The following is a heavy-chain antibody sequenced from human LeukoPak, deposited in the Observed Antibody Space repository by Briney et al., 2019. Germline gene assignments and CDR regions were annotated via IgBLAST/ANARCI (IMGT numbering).Heavy chain of an antibody. D-gene: IGHD1-26*01. CDR1: GYTFTSYD. V-gene: IGHV1-8*01. Sequence: ASVKVSCKASGYTFTSYDINWVRQATGQGLEWMGWMNPNSGNTGYAQKFQGRVTMTRNTSISTAYMELSSLRSEDTAVYYCATNSGSYYDYYYYYYMDVWGQGTTVTVSS. CDR3: ATNSGSYYDYYYYYYMDV. CDR2: MNPNSGNT. J-gene: IGHJ6*03.